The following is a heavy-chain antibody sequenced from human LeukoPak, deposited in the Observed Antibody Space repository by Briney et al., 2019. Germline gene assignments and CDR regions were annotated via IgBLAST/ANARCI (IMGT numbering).Heavy chain of an antibody. Sequence: GGSLRLSCAPSGFTFSNYAMSWVRQAPGKGLEWVSAISGSGGRTYYADSVKGRFTISRDNSKKTLYLQISSLRAKDTAVYYRARGYCSSSTCYSPFEYWGQGILVTVSS. J-gene: IGHJ4*02. V-gene: IGHV3-23*01. CDR2: ISGSGGRT. CDR3: ARGYCSSSTCYSPFEY. CDR1: GFTFSNYA. D-gene: IGHD2-15*01.